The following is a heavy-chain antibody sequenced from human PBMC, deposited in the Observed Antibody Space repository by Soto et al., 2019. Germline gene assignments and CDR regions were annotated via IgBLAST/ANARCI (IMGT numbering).Heavy chain of an antibody. Sequence: QVQLVESGGGLVKPGGSLRLSCAASGFTFSDYYMSWIRQAPGKGLEWVSYISSSSSYTNYADSVKGRFTISRDNAKNSLYLQMNSLRAEDTAVYYCARDRYSSGWYYYYYYGMDVWGQGTTVTFSS. V-gene: IGHV3-11*06. CDR3: ARDRYSSGWYYYYYYGMDV. CDR1: GFTFSDYY. D-gene: IGHD6-19*01. CDR2: ISSSSSYT. J-gene: IGHJ6*02.